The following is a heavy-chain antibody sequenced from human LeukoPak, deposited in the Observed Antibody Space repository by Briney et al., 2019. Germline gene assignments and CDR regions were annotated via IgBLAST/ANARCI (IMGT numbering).Heavy chain of an antibody. CDR1: GASMSDFC. D-gene: IGHD4-23*01. J-gene: IGHJ4*02. Sequence: SETLSLTCSVSGASMSDFCWSWIRQPAGKGLEWIGRIYTSGNTNSNPSLKSRVTMSLDASKNQFSLELSSVTASDTAVYYCARNSGDYWGQGTLVTVSS. V-gene: IGHV4-4*07. CDR3: ARNSGDY. CDR2: IYTSGNT.